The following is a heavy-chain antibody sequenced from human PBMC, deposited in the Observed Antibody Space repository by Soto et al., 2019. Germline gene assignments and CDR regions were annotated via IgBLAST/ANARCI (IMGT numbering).Heavy chain of an antibody. CDR1: GGALRNNA. CDR2: IVPVFGTT. CDR3: ARAPGYTGYANRWRFDP. J-gene: IGHJ5*02. Sequence: QVQLVQSGAEVKKPGSSVRVSCKASGGALRNNAITWGRQAPGQGLEWMGEIVPVFGTTKFAQKFQGRLSITADKSSNTTHMDLSRLRSEDKAVYYCARAPGYTGYANRWRFDPWGQGTLVTVSS. V-gene: IGHV1-69*06. D-gene: IGHD5-12*01.